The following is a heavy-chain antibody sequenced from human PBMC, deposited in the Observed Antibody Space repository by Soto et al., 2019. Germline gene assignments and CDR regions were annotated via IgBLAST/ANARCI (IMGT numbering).Heavy chain of an antibody. CDR3: AKEGRITIFGVVIRSSDY. CDR1: GFTFSSYA. J-gene: IGHJ4*02. Sequence: GGSLRLSCAASGFTFSSYAMSWVRQAPGKGLEWVSAISGSGGSTYYADSVKGRFTISRDNSKNTLYLQMNSLRAEDTAVYYCAKEGRITIFGVVIRSSDYWGQGTLVTSPQ. D-gene: IGHD3-3*01. CDR2: ISGSGGST. V-gene: IGHV3-23*01.